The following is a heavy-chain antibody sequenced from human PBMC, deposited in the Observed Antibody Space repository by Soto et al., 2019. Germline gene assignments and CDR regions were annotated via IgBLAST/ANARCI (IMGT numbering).Heavy chain of an antibody. V-gene: IGHV4-39*02. CDR2: IDSGRGT. D-gene: IGHD1-26*01. CDR3: VSDTGYWQIDS. CDR1: GASTTIGGYF. J-gene: IGHJ4*02. Sequence: QLQLQESGPGLVKPSETLSLTCTVSGASTTIGGYFWGWVRQSTGKGLEWIGSIDSGRGTHYNPSLQSRITVSSXPSKNQFSLSLRSVTAADTAVYYCVSDTGYWQIDSWGQGFLVTVSS.